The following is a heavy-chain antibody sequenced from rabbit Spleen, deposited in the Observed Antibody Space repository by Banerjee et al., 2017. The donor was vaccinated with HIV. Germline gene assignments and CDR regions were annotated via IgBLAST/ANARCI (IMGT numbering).Heavy chain of an antibody. J-gene: IGHJ3*01. CDR1: GFDFSRYY. D-gene: IGHD4-1*01. CDR2: IDPIFGIA. V-gene: IGHV1S7*01. Sequence: QLVESGGGLVQPGRSLKLSCKASGFDFSRYYVSWVRQAPGKGLEWIGDIDPIFGIAVYASWVNGRFTISSHNAQNTLYLQLNSLTAADTATYFCVREVAGKFGLWGQGTLVTVS. CDR3: VREVAGKFGL.